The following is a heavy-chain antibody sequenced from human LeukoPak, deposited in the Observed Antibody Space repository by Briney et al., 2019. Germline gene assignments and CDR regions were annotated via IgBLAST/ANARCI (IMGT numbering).Heavy chain of an antibody. CDR1: GGTFSSYA. Sequence: SVKVSRKASGGTFSSYAISWVRQAPGQGLEWMGGIIPIFGTANYAQKFQGRVTITADKSTSTAYMELSSLRSEDTAVYYCARDERIRGANWFDPWGQGTLVTVSS. V-gene: IGHV1-69*06. CDR3: ARDERIRGANWFDP. J-gene: IGHJ5*02. D-gene: IGHD3-10*01. CDR2: IIPIFGTA.